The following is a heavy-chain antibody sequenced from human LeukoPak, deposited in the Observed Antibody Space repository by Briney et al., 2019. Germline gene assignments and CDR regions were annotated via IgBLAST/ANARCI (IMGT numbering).Heavy chain of an antibody. D-gene: IGHD1-26*01. J-gene: IGHJ4*02. V-gene: IGHV4-61*02. CDR3: ARGRYSGTYSLDY. Sequence: SQTLSLTCTVSGGSISSGSYYWSWIRQPAGKGLEWIGRIYTSGSTNCNPSLKSRVTMSVDTSKNQFSLKLSSVTAADTAVYYCARGRYSGTYSLDYWGQGTPVTVSS. CDR1: GGSISSGSYY. CDR2: IYTSGST.